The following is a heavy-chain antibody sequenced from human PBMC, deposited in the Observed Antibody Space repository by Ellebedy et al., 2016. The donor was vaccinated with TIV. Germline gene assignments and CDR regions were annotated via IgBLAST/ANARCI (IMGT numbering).Heavy chain of an antibody. CDR3: ALAVADMYYFDY. CDR1: GGSISSGGYY. Sequence: SETLSLTXTVSGGSISSGGYYWSWIRQHPGKGLEWIGYIYYSGSTYYNPSLKSRVTISVDTSKNQFSLKLSSVTAADTAVYYCALAVADMYYFDYWGQGTLVTVSS. J-gene: IGHJ4*02. CDR2: IYYSGST. V-gene: IGHV4-31*03. D-gene: IGHD6-19*01.